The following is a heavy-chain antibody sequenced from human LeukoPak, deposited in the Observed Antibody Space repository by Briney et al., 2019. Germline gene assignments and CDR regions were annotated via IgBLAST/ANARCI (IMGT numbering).Heavy chain of an antibody. J-gene: IGHJ2*01. CDR3: VRYYTRQSWYFDL. V-gene: IGHV3-23*01. Sequence: PGGSQRLSCAASGFTFSIAWMSWVRQAPGKGLEWVSAISGSGGSTYYADSVKGRFTISRDNARNSLFLQMDSLRAEDTAVYYCVRYYTRQSWYFDLWGRGTLVTVSS. D-gene: IGHD2-15*01. CDR1: GFTFSIAW. CDR2: ISGSGGST.